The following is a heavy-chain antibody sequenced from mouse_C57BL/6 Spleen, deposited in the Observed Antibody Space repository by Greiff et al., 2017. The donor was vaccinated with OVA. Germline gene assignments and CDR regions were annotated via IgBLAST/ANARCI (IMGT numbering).Heavy chain of an antibody. CDR1: GYTFTSYW. Sequence: VQLQQSVTVLARPGASVKMSCKTSGYTFTSYWMHWVKQRPGQGLEWIGAIYPGNSDTSYNQKFKGKAKLTAVTSASTAYMELSSLTNEDSAVYYCIREGEGVTPLVYWGEGTLGTVSA. V-gene: IGHV1-5*01. J-gene: IGHJ3*01. CDR2: IYPGNSDT. CDR3: IREGEGVTPLVY. D-gene: IGHD2-13*01.